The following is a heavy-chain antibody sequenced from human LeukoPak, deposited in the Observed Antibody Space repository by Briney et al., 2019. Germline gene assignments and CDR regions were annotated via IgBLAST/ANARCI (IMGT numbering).Heavy chain of an antibody. CDR3: ASLRRGYSYGYWFDP. J-gene: IGHJ5*02. D-gene: IGHD5-18*01. Sequence: ASVKVSCKASGYTFTSYGISWVRQAPGQGLEWMGWISAYNGNTNYAQKLQGRVTMTTDTSTSTAYMELRSLRSDDTAVYYCASLRRGYSYGYWFDPWGQGTLVTASS. CDR2: ISAYNGNT. V-gene: IGHV1-18*01. CDR1: GYTFTSYG.